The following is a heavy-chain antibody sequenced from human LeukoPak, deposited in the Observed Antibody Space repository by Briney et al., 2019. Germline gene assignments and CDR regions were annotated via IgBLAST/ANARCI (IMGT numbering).Heavy chain of an antibody. Sequence: PGGSLRLSCAASGFTVHSNYMSWVRQAPGKGLEWVSVIDRSGVTHYADSVKGRFTISRDNSKNTLYLQMNSLRAEDTGVHYCAKDYRAHPLRPNWLDPWGQGTLVTVSS. V-gene: IGHV3-53*01. D-gene: IGHD1-26*01. CDR1: GFTVHSNY. J-gene: IGHJ5*02. CDR3: AKDYRAHPLRPNWLDP. CDR2: IDRSGVT.